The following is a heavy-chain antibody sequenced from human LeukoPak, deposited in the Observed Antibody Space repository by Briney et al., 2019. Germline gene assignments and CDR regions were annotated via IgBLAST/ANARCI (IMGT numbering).Heavy chain of an antibody. V-gene: IGHV3-49*04. J-gene: IGHJ4*02. CDR3: SREGGMPGRSDFDY. D-gene: IGHD1-26*01. CDR2: IRSKAYGGTT. CDR1: GFTFGDYA. Sequence: GGSLRLSCTASGFTFGDYAMNWVRQAPGKGLEWVGFIRSKAYGGTTEYAASVKGRFTISGDDSESIAYLQMNSLKTEDTAVYYCSREGGMPGRSDFDYWGQGTLVTVSS.